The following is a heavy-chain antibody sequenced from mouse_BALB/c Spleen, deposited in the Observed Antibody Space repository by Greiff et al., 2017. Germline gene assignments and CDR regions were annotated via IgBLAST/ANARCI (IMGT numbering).Heavy chain of an antibody. V-gene: IGHV5-9*03. CDR3: ARYDNYAFDY. CDR1: GFTFSSYT. Sequence: EVNVVESGGGLVKPGGSLKLSCAASGFTFSSYTMSWVRQTPEKRLEWVATISSGGGNTYSPDSVKGRFTISRANAKNNLYLQMSSLRSEDTALFNCARYDNYAFDYWGQGTTLTVSS. D-gene: IGHD1-3*01. CDR2: ISSGGGNT. J-gene: IGHJ2*01.